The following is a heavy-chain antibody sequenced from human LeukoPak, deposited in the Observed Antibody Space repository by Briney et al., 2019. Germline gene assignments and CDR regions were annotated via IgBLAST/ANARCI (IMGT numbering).Heavy chain of an antibody. J-gene: IGHJ4*02. D-gene: IGHD3-22*01. V-gene: IGHV3-30*02. CDR3: AKDLWAATNYYDSSADY. Sequence: PGGSLRLSCAASGFTFSSYGMHWVRQAPGKGLEGVAFIRYDGSNKYYADSVKGRFTISRDNSKNTLYLQMNSLRAEDTAVYYCAKDLWAATNYYDSSADYWGQGTLVTVSS. CDR2: IRYDGSNK. CDR1: GFTFSSYG.